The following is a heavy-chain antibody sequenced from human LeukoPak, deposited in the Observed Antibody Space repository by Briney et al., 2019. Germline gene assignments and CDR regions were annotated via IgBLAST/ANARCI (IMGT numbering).Heavy chain of an antibody. D-gene: IGHD3-22*01. CDR1: GFTFTTYT. V-gene: IGHV1-3*01. CDR2: INAANGNT. J-gene: IGHJ4*02. CDR3: ASSSGYYYAFDY. Sequence: GASVKVSCKTSGFTFTTYTMHWVHQAPGQRLEWMGWINAANGNTQYSQKFQGRVTITRDTSASTVYMELSSLRSEDTAVYYCASSSGYYYAFDYWGQGTLVTVSS.